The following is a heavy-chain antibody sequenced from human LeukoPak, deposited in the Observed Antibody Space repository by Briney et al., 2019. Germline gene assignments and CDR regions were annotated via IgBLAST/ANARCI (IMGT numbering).Heavy chain of an antibody. CDR1: GFTFSSYA. D-gene: IGHD3-16*02. CDR3: AKDAAYDYVWGSYRLDY. CDR2: ISGSGDNT. Sequence: PGGSLRLSCAASGFTFSSYAMSWVRQAPGKGLEWVSAISGSGDNTYYADSVKGRFTISRDNSKNTLYLQMNSLRAEDTAVYYCAKDAAYDYVWGSYRLDYWGRGTLVTVSS. V-gene: IGHV3-23*01. J-gene: IGHJ4*02.